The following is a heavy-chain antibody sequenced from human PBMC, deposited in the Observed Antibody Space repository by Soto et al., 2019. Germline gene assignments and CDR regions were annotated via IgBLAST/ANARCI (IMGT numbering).Heavy chain of an antibody. Sequence: PGGSLRLSCAASGFTFSSYATHWVRQAPGKGLEWVAVISYDGSNKYYADSVKGRFTISRDNSKNTLYLQMNSLRAEDTAVYYCARAHVFSIAVWYYYYYGMDVWGQGTTVTVSS. CDR3: ARAHVFSIAVWYYYYYGMDV. J-gene: IGHJ6*02. V-gene: IGHV3-30-3*01. CDR1: GFTFSSYA. CDR2: ISYDGSNK. D-gene: IGHD6-19*01.